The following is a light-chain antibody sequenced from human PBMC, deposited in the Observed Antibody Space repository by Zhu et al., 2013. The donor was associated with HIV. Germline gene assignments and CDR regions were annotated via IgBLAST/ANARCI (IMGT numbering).Light chain of an antibody. V-gene: IGKV4-1*01. J-gene: IGKJ2*01. CDR3: QQYYSSEYT. Sequence: DIVMTQSPDSLAVPLGERATIDCKSSRTLLYRANNKNYVAWYQLKSGQPPRLLIYWASTRQSGVPDRFSGSGSGTDFTLTISSLQAEDVATYYCQQYYSSEYTFGQGTQAGDQT. CDR1: RTLLYRANNKNY. CDR2: WAS.